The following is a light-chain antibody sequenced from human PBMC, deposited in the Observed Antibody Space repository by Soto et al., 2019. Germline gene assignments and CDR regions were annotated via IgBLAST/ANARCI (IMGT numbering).Light chain of an antibody. J-gene: IGKJ1*01. CDR2: GAS. CDR1: QSISSN. Sequence: EIVMTQSPATLSVSPGERATLPCRASQSISSNLAWYQQKPGQAPRLLMYGASDRATGTPGRFSGSGSGTDFTLTISGLEPEDSAVYYCQQFDDSVTFGQGTKVDI. V-gene: IGKV3D-15*01. CDR3: QQFDDSVT.